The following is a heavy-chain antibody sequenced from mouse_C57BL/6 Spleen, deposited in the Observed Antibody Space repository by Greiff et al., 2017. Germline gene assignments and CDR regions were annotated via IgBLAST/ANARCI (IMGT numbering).Heavy chain of an antibody. CDR3: ARKYYGNYDYFDY. CDR2: INPNNGGT. V-gene: IGHV1-18*01. Sequence: VQLQQSGPELVKPGASVKIPCKAPGYTFTDYNMDWVKQSHGKSLEWIGDINPNNGGTIYNQKFKGKATLTVDKSSSTAYMELRSLTSEDTAVYYCARKYYGNYDYFDYWGQGTTLTVSS. J-gene: IGHJ2*01. D-gene: IGHD2-1*01. CDR1: GYTFTDYN.